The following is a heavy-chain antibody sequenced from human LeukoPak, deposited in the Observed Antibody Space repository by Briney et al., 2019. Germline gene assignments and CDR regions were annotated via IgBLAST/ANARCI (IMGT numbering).Heavy chain of an antibody. V-gene: IGHV1-69*01. CDR1: GGTFSSYA. D-gene: IGHD3-22*01. CDR2: IIPIFGTA. J-gene: IGHJ4*02. CDR3: ARIPDSSGYYYGSSVYFDY. Sequence: ASVKVSCKASGGTFSSYAISWVRQAPGQGLEWMGGIIPIFGTANYAQKFQGRVTITADESTSTAYMELSSLRSEDTAVYYCARIPDSSGYYYGSSVYFDYWGQGTPVTVSS.